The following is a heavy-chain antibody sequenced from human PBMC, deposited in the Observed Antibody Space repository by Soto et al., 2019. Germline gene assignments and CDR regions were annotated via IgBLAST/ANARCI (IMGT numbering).Heavy chain of an antibody. Sequence: GGSLRLSCAASGFTFSNYWMNWVRQAPGKGLEWVASIKQDGNEKHYADSVKGRFIISRDNSNNTLYFQMNSLRAEDTAVYYCATLTKYDILTGFYPCWGQGTLVTVSS. V-gene: IGHV3-7*02. J-gene: IGHJ4*02. D-gene: IGHD3-9*01. CDR2: IKQDGNEK. CDR3: ATLTKYDILTGFYPC. CDR1: GFTFSNYW.